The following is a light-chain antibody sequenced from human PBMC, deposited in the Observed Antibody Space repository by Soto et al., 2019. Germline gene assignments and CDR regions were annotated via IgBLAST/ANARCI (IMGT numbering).Light chain of an antibody. V-gene: IGKV3-15*01. CDR3: QQYNKWRYT. CDR2: GAS. J-gene: IGKJ2*01. CDR1: QSVSSN. Sequence: EIVMTQSPATLSVSPGERATLSCRASQSVSSNLAWYQQKPGQAPRLLIYGASTRATGIPARFSGSGSGTEFTLTISGLQSEYFAVYYCQQYNKWRYTFGQGTKVEIK.